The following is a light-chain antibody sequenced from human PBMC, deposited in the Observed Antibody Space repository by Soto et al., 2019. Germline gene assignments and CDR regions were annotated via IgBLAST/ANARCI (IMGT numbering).Light chain of an antibody. CDR3: QNYNSALGT. V-gene: IGKV1-27*01. Sequence: DIQMTQSPSSLSASVGDRFTITCRASQAISNYLAWYQQKPGKVPKLLIYAASTLQSGVPSRFSGSGSGTDFTLTISSLQPEDVATYYCQNYNSALGTFGPGTRVDI. CDR1: QAISNY. CDR2: AAS. J-gene: IGKJ3*01.